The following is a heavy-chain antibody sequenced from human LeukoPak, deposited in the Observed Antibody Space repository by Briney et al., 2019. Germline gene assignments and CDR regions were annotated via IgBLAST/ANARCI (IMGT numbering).Heavy chain of an antibody. CDR1: GFTFTSSA. Sequence: ASVKVSCKASGFTFTSSAVQWVRQARGQRLEWIGWIVVGSGNTNYAQKFQERVTITRDMSTSTAYMELSSLRSEDTAVYYCAADVLRVVPQSIVGAPLAFDIWGQGTMVTVSS. CDR3: AADVLRVVPQSIVGAPLAFDI. V-gene: IGHV1-58*01. J-gene: IGHJ3*02. CDR2: IVVGSGNT. D-gene: IGHD1-26*01.